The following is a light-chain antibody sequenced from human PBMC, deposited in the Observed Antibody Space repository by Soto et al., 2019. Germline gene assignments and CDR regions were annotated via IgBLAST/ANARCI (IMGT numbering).Light chain of an antibody. J-gene: IGLJ3*02. CDR2: GNS. CDR1: SSNIGAGYD. CDR3: QSYDSSLSGWV. Sequence: QSVLTQPPSVSGAPGQWVTISCTGSSSNIGAGYDVHWYQQLPGTAPKFLIYGNSNRPSGVPDRFSGSKSGTSASLAITGLQAEDEADYYCQSYDSSLSGWVFGGVTKVTVL. V-gene: IGLV1-40*01.